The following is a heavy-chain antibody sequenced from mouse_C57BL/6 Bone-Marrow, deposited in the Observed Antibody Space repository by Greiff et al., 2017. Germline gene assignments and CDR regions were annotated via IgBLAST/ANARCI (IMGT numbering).Heavy chain of an antibody. CDR3: ARPSGYVDYAMDY. CDR2: IDPSDSYT. CDR1: GYTFTSYW. J-gene: IGHJ4*01. V-gene: IGHV1-50*01. D-gene: IGHD3-2*02. Sequence: QVQLQQSGAELVKPGASVKLSCKASGYTFTSYWMQWVKQRPGQGLEWIGEIDPSDSYTNYNQKFKGKATLTVDTSSSTAYMQLSSLTSEDSAVYYCARPSGYVDYAMDYWGQGTSVTVSS.